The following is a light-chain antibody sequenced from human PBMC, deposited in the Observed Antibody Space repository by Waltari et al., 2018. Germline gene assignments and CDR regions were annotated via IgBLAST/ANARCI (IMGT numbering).Light chain of an antibody. CDR3: QQYDSSPIT. CDR2: GAS. J-gene: IGKJ5*01. CDR1: QSVSSGY. Sequence: EIVLTQSPGTLSLSPGERATLSCRASQSVSSGYLAWYRQKPGQAPRLLIYGASSRATGIPDRFSGSGSGTDFTLTISPLEPEDFAVYYCQQYDSSPITFGQGTRLEIK. V-gene: IGKV3-20*01.